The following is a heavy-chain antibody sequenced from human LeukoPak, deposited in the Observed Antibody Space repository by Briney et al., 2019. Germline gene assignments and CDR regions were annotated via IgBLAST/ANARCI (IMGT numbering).Heavy chain of an antibody. CDR3: AREQYGDGDY. D-gene: IGHD4-17*01. J-gene: IGHJ4*02. Sequence: SETLSLTCSVSGGSISSYYWSWIRQPPGKGLEWIGYIYYSGSTNYNPSLKSRVTISVDTSKNQFSLKLSSVTAADTAVYYCAREQYGDGDYWGQGTLVTVSS. CDR2: IYYSGST. V-gene: IGHV4-59*01. CDR1: GGSISSYY.